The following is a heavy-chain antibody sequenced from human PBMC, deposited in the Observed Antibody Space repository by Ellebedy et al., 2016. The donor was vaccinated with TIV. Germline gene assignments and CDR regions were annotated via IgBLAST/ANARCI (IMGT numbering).Heavy chain of an antibody. CDR2: ISGSDGST. V-gene: IGHV3-23*01. D-gene: IGHD3-10*01. CDR3: AKGPGGSGDRGRRPFDY. J-gene: IGHJ4*02. CDR1: GFTFSSYA. Sequence: PGGSLRLSCAASGFTFSSYAMSWVRQAPGKGLEWVSTISGSDGSTYYADSVKGRFTISRDNSKNTLYLQVNSLRADDTAVYYCAKGPGGSGDRGRRPFDYWGQGTLVTVSS.